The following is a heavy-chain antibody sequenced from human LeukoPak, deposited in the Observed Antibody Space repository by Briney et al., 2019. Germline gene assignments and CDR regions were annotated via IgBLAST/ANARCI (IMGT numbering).Heavy chain of an antibody. D-gene: IGHD1-1*01. CDR3: VKGVVGRVNRGTLYDY. J-gene: IGHJ4*02. V-gene: IGHV3-23*01. Sequence: GGSLRLSCAASGFTFSSYAMSWVRQAPGKGLEWVSAISGSGGSTYYADSVKGRFTISRDNSKNTLYLQMNSLRAEDTAVYYCVKGVVGRVNRGTLYDYWGQGTLVTVSS. CDR2: ISGSGGST. CDR1: GFTFSSYA.